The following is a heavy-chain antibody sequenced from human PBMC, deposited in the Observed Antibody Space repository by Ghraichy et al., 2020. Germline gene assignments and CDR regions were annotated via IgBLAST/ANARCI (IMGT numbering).Heavy chain of an antibody. Sequence: GESLNISCAASGFTFSSYSMNWVRQAPGKGLEWVSSISSSSSYIYYADSVKGRFTISRDNAKNSLYLQMNSLRAEDTAVYYCARVFGGYANDYWGQGTLVTVSS. V-gene: IGHV3-21*01. CDR1: GFTFSSYS. D-gene: IGHD3-3*01. CDR3: ARVFGGYANDY. CDR2: ISSSSSYI. J-gene: IGHJ4*02.